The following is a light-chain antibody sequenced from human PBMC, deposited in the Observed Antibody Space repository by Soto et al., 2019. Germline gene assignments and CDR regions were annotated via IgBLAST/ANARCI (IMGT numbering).Light chain of an antibody. V-gene: IGKV3-15*01. J-gene: IGKJ5*01. Sequence: DIVMTQSPATLSASPGDRATLSCGASQSISSNLAWYQQKPGQAPRLLMFRTSSRATGFPARFSGSGSGTEFNLTISSLQSEDFAVYYCQQRSNWPPITFGQGTRLEIK. CDR2: RTS. CDR3: QQRSNWPPIT. CDR1: QSISSN.